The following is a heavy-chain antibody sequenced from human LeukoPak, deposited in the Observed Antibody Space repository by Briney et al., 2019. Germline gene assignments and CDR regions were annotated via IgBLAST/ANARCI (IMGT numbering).Heavy chain of an antibody. D-gene: IGHD4-11*01. CDR3: AREDMTTVTFDY. V-gene: IGHV1-69*13. J-gene: IGHJ4*02. Sequence: EASVKVSCKASGGTFSSYTISWLRQAPGQGLEWMGGIIPIFGTANYAQKFQGRVTITADESTSTAYMELSSLRSEDTAVYYCAREDMTTVTFDYWGQGTLVTVSS. CDR2: IIPIFGTA. CDR1: GGTFSSYT.